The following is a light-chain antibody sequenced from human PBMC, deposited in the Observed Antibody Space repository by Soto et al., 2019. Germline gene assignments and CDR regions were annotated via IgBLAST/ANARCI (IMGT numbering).Light chain of an antibody. J-gene: IGKJ1*01. CDR1: QGISSY. CDR3: QQSYSSPPT. CDR2: AAS. Sequence: TQSTSSLSASTVDRGSSRFMANQGISSYLAWYQQKPGKAPKLLIFAASSLQSGVPSRFSGSRSGPDFTLNICCLQPEDFATYYCQQSYSSPPTFGQGTKVDIK. V-gene: IGKV1-39*01.